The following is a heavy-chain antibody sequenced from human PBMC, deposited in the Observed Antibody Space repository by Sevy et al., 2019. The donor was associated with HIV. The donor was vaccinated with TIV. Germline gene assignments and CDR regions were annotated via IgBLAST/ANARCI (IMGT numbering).Heavy chain of an antibody. CDR1: GFSVSSNY. D-gene: IGHD1-26*01. V-gene: IGHV3-53*03. CDR2: IYTSGNT. CDR3: ASRQGTLIQWALHY. Sequence: GGSLRLSCVVSGFSVSSNYMAWVRQTPGRGLQYVSLIYTSGNTYYADSVKGRFTISRDDSRNTVFLQLNNLRVDDTAFYDGASRQGTLIQWALHYWGPGALVTVSS. J-gene: IGHJ4*02.